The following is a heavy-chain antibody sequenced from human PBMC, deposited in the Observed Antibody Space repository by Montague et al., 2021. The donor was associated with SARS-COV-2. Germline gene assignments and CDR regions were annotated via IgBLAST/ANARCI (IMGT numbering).Heavy chain of an antibody. D-gene: IGHD1-1*01. Sequence: CAISGDSVSSHRAAWNWIRQSPSGGLEWPGRTYYRSKWYTDYAPSVKTRITITPDTSNNQFSLHLNSVTPGDTAVYYCAREGTVPGPRGIYFDDWGQGTLVTVSS. CDR2: TYYRSKWYT. J-gene: IGHJ4*02. V-gene: IGHV6-1*01. CDR1: GDSVSSHRAA. CDR3: AREGTVPGPRGIYFDD.